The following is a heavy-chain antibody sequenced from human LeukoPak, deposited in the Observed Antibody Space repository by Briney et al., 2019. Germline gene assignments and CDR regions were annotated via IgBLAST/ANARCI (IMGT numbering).Heavy chain of an antibody. Sequence: GGSLRLSCAASGFTFSSYSMNWVRQAPGKGLEWVSSISSSSSYIYYADSVKGRFTISRDNAKNSLYLQMNSLRAEDTAVYYCAGSSGNERYFDLWGRGTLVTVSS. V-gene: IGHV3-21*01. D-gene: IGHD6-25*01. J-gene: IGHJ2*01. CDR2: ISSSSSYI. CDR1: GFTFSSYS. CDR3: AGSSGNERYFDL.